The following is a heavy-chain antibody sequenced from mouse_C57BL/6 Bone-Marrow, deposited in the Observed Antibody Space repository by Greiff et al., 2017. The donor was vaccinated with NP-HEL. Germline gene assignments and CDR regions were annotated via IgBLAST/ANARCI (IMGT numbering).Heavy chain of an antibody. CDR1: GFTFSDYG. V-gene: IGHV5-17*01. Sequence: EVQLVESGGGLVKPGGSLKLSCAASGFTFSDYGMHWVRQAPEKGLEWVAYISSGSSTIYYADTVKGRFTISRDNAKNTLFLQMTSLRSEDTAMYYCAPDSNCMADYWGQGTSVTVSS. J-gene: IGHJ4*01. CDR2: ISSGSSTI. CDR3: APDSNCMADY. D-gene: IGHD2-5*01.